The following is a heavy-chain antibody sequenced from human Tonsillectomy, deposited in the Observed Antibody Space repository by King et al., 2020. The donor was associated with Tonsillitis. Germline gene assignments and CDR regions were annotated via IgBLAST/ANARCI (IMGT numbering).Heavy chain of an antibody. V-gene: IGHV3-33*01. CDR1: GFTFSSYD. D-gene: IGHD3-16*02. CDR2: IWYDESNK. Sequence: VQLVESGGGVVQPGRSLRLSCAASGFTFSSYDMHWVRQAPGKGLEWVAVIWYDESNKYYADSVKGRFTISRDNSKNTLYLQMNSLRAEDTAVYYCARGHYYDFVWGSYRMGYFDYWGQGTLAT. CDR3: ARGHYYDFVWGSYRMGYFDY. J-gene: IGHJ4*02.